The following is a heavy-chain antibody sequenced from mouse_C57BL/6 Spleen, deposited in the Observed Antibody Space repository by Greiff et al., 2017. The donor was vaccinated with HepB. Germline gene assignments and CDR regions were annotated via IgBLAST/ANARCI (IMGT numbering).Heavy chain of an antibody. J-gene: IGHJ2*01. V-gene: IGHV1-64*01. CDR2: IHPNSGST. CDR1: GYTFTSYW. D-gene: IGHD2-2*01. Sequence: VQLQQPGAELVKPGASVKLSCKASGYTFTSYWMHWVKQRPGQGLEWIGMIHPNSGSTNYNEKFKSKATLTVDKSSSTAYMQLSSLTSEDSAVYYCARSTVVTTFSYYFDYWGQGTTLTVSS. CDR3: ARSTVVTTFSYYFDY.